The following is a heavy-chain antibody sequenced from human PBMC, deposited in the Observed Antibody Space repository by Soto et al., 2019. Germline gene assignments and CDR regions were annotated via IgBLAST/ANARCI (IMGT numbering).Heavy chain of an antibody. Sequence: ASVKVSCKASGGTFSSYAISWVRQAPGQGLEWMGWISAYNGTTNYAQKLQGRVTMTTDTSTSTAYMELRSPRSDDTAVYYCARDRADIVVVPAAMTSDWFDPWGQGTLVTVSS. CDR2: ISAYNGTT. D-gene: IGHD2-2*01. J-gene: IGHJ5*02. V-gene: IGHV1-18*01. CDR3: ARDRADIVVVPAAMTSDWFDP. CDR1: GGTFSSYA.